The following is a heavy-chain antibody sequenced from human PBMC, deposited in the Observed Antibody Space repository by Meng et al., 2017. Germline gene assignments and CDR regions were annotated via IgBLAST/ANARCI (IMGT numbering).Heavy chain of an antibody. V-gene: IGHV4-4*03. D-gene: IGHD2-21*02. Sequence: QVYSERSAPGLVKPLGALVLTCDFFGGSSRSNSRWSWVRQPPGKGLDWIGEVYHNGNANYNPSLKSRVTISVDKSKNQFSPKLSFVAAADTAIYYCARELDAVGVTAHDLWGQGTLVTVSS. J-gene: IGHJ4*02. CDR3: ARELDAVGVTAHDL. CDR2: VYHNGNA. CDR1: GGSSRSNSR.